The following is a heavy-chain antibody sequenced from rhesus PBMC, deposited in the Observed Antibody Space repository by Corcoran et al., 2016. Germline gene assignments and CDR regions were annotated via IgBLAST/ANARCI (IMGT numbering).Heavy chain of an antibody. CDR3: VKGLYYYSATDV. Sequence: EVQLVESGGGLAKPGGSLRLSCAASGFTVNCCWMNWVRQPLRKGLEWISSLISGGCMTFYPDSMKGRFTISRDIARNMISLQMNNLRDEDTAVYYCVKGLYYYSATDVWGAEVPVTVSS. CDR1: GFTVNCCW. CDR2: LISGGCMT. V-gene: IGHV3S42*01. J-gene: IGHJ5-1*01. D-gene: IGHD3-16*01.